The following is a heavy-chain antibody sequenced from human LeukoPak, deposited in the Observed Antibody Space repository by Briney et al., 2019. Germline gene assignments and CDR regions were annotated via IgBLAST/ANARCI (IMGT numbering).Heavy chain of an antibody. CDR2: IIPIFGTA. CDR1: GGTFSSYA. CDR3: AQYYYDSSGYYSGHDY. Sequence: SVKVSCKASGGTFSSYAISWVRQAPGQGLEWMGRIIPIFGTANYAQKFQGRVTITTDESTSTAYMELSSLRSADTAVYCCAQYYYDSSGYYSGHDYWGQGTLVTVSS. J-gene: IGHJ4*02. D-gene: IGHD3-22*01. V-gene: IGHV1-69*05.